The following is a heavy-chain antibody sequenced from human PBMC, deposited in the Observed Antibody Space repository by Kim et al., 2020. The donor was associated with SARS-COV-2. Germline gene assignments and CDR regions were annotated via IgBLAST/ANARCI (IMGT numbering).Heavy chain of an antibody. D-gene: IGHD6-13*01. V-gene: IGHV4-39*01. CDR3: AIVGSSWYYFDY. Sequence: YYTPALKSRVTISLDTSRNQFSLKLSSVTAADTALYYCAIVGSSWYYFDYWGQGTLVTVSS. J-gene: IGHJ4*02.